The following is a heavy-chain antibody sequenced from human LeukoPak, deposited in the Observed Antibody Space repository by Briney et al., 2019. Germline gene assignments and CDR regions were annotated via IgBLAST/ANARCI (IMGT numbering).Heavy chain of an antibody. CDR3: ARGIATTYYYYYMDV. D-gene: IGHD2-21*01. V-gene: IGHV5-51*01. J-gene: IGHJ6*03. CDR2: IYPGDSDT. Sequence: GESLKISFKGSGYSFTTYWLGWVRQMPGKGLEWMGIIYPGDSDTRYSPSFQGQVTISADKSISTAYLQWSSLKASDTAVYYCARGIATTYYYYYMDVWGKGTTVTVSS. CDR1: GYSFTTYW.